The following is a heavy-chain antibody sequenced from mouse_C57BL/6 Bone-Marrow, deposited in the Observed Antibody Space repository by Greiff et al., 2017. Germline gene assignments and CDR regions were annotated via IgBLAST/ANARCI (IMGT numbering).Heavy chain of an antibody. CDR2: IHPSDSDT. V-gene: IGHV1-74*01. J-gene: IGHJ4*01. CDR1: GYTFTSYW. D-gene: IGHD1-1*01. Sequence: VQLQQPGAELVKPGASVKVSCKASGYTFTSYWMHWVKQRPGQGLEWIGRIHPSDSDTNYNQKFKGKATLTADKSSSTAYMQLSSLTSEDSAVGDYYGSSPYYYAMDYWGQGTSVTVSS. CDR3: YGSSPYYYAMDY.